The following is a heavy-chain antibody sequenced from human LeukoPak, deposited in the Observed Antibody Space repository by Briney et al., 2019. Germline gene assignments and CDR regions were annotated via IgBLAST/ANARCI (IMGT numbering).Heavy chain of an antibody. CDR1: GFTFSNAW. J-gene: IGHJ5*02. CDR3: TTDDGDYDGWFDP. V-gene: IGHV3-15*01. Sequence: NAGGSLRLSCAASGFTFSNAWMSWVRQAPGKGLEWVGRIKSKTDGGTTDYAAPVKGRFTTSRDDSKNTLYLQMNSLKTEDTAVYYCTTDDGDYDGWFDPWGQGTLVTVSS. CDR2: IKSKTDGGTT. D-gene: IGHD4-17*01.